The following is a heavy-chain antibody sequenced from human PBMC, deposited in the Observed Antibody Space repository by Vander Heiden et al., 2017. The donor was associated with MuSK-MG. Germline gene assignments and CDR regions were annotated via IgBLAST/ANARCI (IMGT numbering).Heavy chain of an antibody. J-gene: IGHJ4*02. Sequence: EEQLLGSGGGLVQPGGSLRLSCAAPGFTFSSYAMSWVRPAPGRGLEWVSAISGIGATTYYADSVKGRFTISRDNSKNTLYLQMNSLRADDTAVYYCARGRSSSSMTPYYWGQGTLVTVSS. CDR2: ISGIGATT. CDR3: ARGRSSSSMTPYY. D-gene: IGHD6-6*01. CDR1: GFTFSSYA. V-gene: IGHV3-23*01.